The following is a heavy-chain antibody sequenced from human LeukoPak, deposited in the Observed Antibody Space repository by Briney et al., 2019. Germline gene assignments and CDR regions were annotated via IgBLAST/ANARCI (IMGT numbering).Heavy chain of an antibody. CDR3: ARDRVIRFLEWLLSPSCMDV. CDR1: GFTFSSYG. V-gene: IGHV3-33*01. J-gene: IGHJ6*02. Sequence: GGSLRLSCAASGFTFSSYGMHWVRQAPGKGLEWVAVIWNDGSNKYYADSVKGRFTISRDNSKNTLYLQMNSLRAEDTAVYYCARDRVIRFLEWLLSPSCMDVWGQGTTVTVSS. D-gene: IGHD3-3*01. CDR2: IWNDGSNK.